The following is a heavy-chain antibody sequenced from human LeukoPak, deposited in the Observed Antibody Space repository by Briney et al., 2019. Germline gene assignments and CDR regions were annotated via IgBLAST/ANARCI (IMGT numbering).Heavy chain of an antibody. J-gene: IGHJ4*02. D-gene: IGHD3-16*01. CDR1: GFTFSSYN. CDR2: ISSSSSYI. CDR3: ARSRYDYIWGIDY. V-gene: IGHV3-21*01. Sequence: GGSLRLSCEVSGFTFSSYNMNWVRQAPGKGLEWVSSISSSSSYIYYADSMTGRFTISRDNAKNSLYLQMNSLRDEDTAVFYCARSRYDYIWGIDYWGQGTLVTISS.